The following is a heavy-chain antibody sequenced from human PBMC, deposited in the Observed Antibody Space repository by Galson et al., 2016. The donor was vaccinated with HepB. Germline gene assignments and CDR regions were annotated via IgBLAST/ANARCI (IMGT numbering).Heavy chain of an antibody. V-gene: IGHV4-61*08. J-gene: IGHJ5*02. CDR1: GGSITITDYY. Sequence: SETLSLTCTVSGGSITITDYYWSWIRQHPGKGLEWIGYIYYIGNTNYNPSLKSRVTMSVDTSKNQFSLKLSSVTAADTAVYYCARVGPGSSWYPGRAFWFDPWGQGTLVTVSS. CDR2: IYYIGNT. CDR3: ARVGPGSSWYPGRAFWFDP. D-gene: IGHD6-13*01.